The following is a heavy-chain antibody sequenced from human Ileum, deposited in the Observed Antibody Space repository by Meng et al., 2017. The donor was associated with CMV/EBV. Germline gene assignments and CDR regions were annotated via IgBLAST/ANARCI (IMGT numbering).Heavy chain of an antibody. D-gene: IGHD3-10*02. CDR1: GFSLSHNA. J-gene: IGHJ4*01. V-gene: IGHV3-23*01. CDR3: AKDIFGWAFDY. Sequence: EVQLLESGGGLVQPGGSLRLSCEASGFSLSHNAMTWVRQAPGKGLEWVSAIEGSNDNTHYADSVKGRFAISRDASTNTLYLQMNNLRAEDTAIYYCAKDIFGWAFDYWGHGTLVTVSS. CDR2: IEGSNDNT.